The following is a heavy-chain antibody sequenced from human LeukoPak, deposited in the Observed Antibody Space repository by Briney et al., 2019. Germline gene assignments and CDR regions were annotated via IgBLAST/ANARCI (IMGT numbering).Heavy chain of an antibody. CDR2: ISYDGSNK. CDR3: ARDSVVAGTGNWFDP. CDR1: GFTFSSYA. D-gene: IGHD6-19*01. Sequence: GRSLRLSCAASGFTFSSYAMHWVRQAPGKGLEWVAVISYDGSNKYYADSVKGRFTISRDNSKNTLYLQMNSLRAEDTAVYYCARDSVVAGTGNWFDPWGQGTLVTVSS. V-gene: IGHV3-30*04. J-gene: IGHJ5*02.